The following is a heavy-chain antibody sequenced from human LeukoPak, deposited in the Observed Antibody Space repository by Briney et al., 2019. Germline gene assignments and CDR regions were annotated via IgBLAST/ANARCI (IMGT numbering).Heavy chain of an antibody. V-gene: IGHV3-48*03. CDR3: ARDYSGCSLDP. CDR2: ISDGGKTE. D-gene: IGHD5-12*01. J-gene: IGHJ5*02. CDR1: GFTFSSYE. Sequence: PGGSLRLSCAASGFTFSSYEMNWVRQAPGKGLEWVSYISDGGKTEYYADSVKGRFTISRDNAKNSLYLQMNSLRAEDTAVYYCARDYSGCSLDPWGQGTLVTVSS.